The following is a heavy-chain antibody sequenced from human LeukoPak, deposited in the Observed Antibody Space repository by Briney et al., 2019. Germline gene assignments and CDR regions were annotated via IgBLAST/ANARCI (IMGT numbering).Heavy chain of an antibody. CDR1: GGSINGNY. D-gene: IGHD2-21*02. CDR3: ARVFRGAVTANWFDL. V-gene: IGHV4-59*01. CDR2: IYDDGTT. J-gene: IGHJ5*02. Sequence: SETLSLTCSDSGGSINGNYWSWIPQPPGKGLEWIGYIYDDGTTNYNPSLASRLTMSIDRSASHFSLTLRSVTAADTAVYYCARVFRGAVTANWFDLWGQGTLVSVSS.